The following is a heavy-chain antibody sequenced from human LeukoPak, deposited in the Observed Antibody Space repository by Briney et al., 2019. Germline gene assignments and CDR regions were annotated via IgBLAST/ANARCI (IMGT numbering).Heavy chain of an antibody. CDR3: ARFPRSNYYYYMDV. V-gene: IGHV4-39*01. Sequence: SETLSLTCSVSGDSISLSFYYWGWIRQPPGKALEWIGSVYYSGTTSYNPSLKSRVTMSVDTSKNQFSLKLSSVTAADTAVYYCARFPRSNYYYYMDVWGKGTTVTISS. CDR1: GDSISLSFYY. CDR2: VYYSGTT. J-gene: IGHJ6*03.